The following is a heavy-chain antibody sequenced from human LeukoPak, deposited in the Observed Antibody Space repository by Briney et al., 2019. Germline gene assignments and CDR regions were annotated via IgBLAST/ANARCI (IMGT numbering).Heavy chain of an antibody. CDR1: GGTFSSYA. Sequence: GASVKVSCKASGGTFSSYAISWVRQAPGQGLERMGGIIPVFGTSNYAQKFQGRVTITADESTRTAYMELSSLRSEDTAVYYCARVTGGRYCSTTSCYMRGWFDPWGQGTLVTVSS. D-gene: IGHD2-2*02. J-gene: IGHJ5*02. CDR3: ARVTGGRYCSTTSCYMRGWFDP. V-gene: IGHV1-69*13. CDR2: IIPVFGTS.